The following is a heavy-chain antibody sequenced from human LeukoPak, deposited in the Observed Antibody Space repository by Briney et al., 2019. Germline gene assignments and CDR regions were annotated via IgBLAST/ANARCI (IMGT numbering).Heavy chain of an antibody. CDR2: ISSRSSTI. J-gene: IGHJ5*02. CDR1: GFTFSSYG. D-gene: IGHD2-21*02. CDR3: ARATAASRFDP. V-gene: IGHV3-48*01. Sequence: GGSLRLSCAASGFTFSSYGMHWVRQAPGKGLEWVSYISSRSSTIYYTDSVKGRFTISRENAKNSLYLQMNSLRAEDTAVYYCARATAASRFDPWGLGTLVTVSS.